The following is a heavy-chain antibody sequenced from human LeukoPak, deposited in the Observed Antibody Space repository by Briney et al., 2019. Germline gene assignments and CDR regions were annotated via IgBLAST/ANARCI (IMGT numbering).Heavy chain of an antibody. CDR3: ARGAAGYSYG. Sequence: PSEILSLTCTVSGGSISSYYWSWIRQPPGKGLEWIGHIYYSGSTNYNPSLKSRVTISIDTSKNQFSLRLSSVTAADTAVYYCARGAAGYSYGWGQGTLATVSS. V-gene: IGHV4-59*01. CDR2: IYYSGST. CDR1: GGSISSYY. D-gene: IGHD5-18*01. J-gene: IGHJ4*02.